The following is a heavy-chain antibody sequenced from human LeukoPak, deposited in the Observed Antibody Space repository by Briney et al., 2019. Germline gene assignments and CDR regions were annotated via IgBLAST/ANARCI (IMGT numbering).Heavy chain of an antibody. Sequence: PSETLSLTCTVSGGSISSSSYYWGWIRQPPGKGLEWIGSIYYSGSTYYNPSLKSRVTISVDTSKNQFSLKLSSVTAADTAVYYCATDGLGASVDYWGQGTLVTVSS. D-gene: IGHD3-16*01. CDR1: GGSISSSSYY. CDR3: ATDGLGASVDY. V-gene: IGHV4-39*07. J-gene: IGHJ4*02. CDR2: IYYSGST.